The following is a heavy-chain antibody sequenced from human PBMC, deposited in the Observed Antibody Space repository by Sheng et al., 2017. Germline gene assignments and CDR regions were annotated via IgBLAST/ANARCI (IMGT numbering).Heavy chain of an antibody. V-gene: IGHV1-18*01. J-gene: IGHJ3*02. CDR3: ARVYCSSTSWLPGAFDI. CDR1: GYTFTSYG. CDR2: ISAYNGNT. D-gene: IGHD2-2*01. Sequence: QVQLVQSGAEVKKPGASVKVSCKASGYTFTSYGISWVRQAPGQGLEWMGWISAYNGNTNYAQKLQGRVTMTTDTSTSTAYMELRSLRSDDTAVYYCARVYCSSTSWLPGAFDIWAKGQWSPSLQ.